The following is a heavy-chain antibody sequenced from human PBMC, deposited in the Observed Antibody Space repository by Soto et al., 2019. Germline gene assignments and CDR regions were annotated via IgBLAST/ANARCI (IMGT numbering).Heavy chain of an antibody. CDR3: ARDSYDFWSGYYANHYYYYMDV. CDR1: GFTFSDYY. J-gene: IGHJ6*03. V-gene: IGHV3-11*01. D-gene: IGHD3-3*01. CDR2: ISSSGSTI. Sequence: QVQLVESGGGLVKPGGSLRLSCAASGFTFSDYYMSWIRQAPGKGLEWVSYISSSGSTIYYADSVKGRFTISRDNAKNSLYLQMNSLRAEYTAVYYCARDSYDFWSGYYANHYYYYMDVWGKGTTVTVSS.